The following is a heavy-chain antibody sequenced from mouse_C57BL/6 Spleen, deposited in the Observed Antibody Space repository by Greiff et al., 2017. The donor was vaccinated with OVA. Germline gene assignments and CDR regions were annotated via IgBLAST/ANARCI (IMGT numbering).Heavy chain of an antibody. V-gene: IGHV3-6*01. CDR2: IREDGSN. CDR3: ASDYYGSIDY. J-gene: IGHJ2*01. D-gene: IGHD1-1*01. CDR1: GYSITSGYY. Sequence: EVQLQESGPGLVKPSQSLSLTCSVTGYSITSGYYWNLIRQSPGNKLECVGYIREDGSNKYNPYLKNRISITRYTSKNQFFLKLNSVTTEDTATYYCASDYYGSIDYWGQGTTLTVSS.